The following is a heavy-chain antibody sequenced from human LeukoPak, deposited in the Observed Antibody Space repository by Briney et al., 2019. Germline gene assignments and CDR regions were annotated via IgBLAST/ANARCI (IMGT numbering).Heavy chain of an antibody. CDR3: ASRVNRVFDY. V-gene: IGHV4-4*09. Sequence: SETLSRTCTVSGGSISYYYWSWIRKPPGKGLEWIGYIYSSGTTNYNPSLKSRVTISVDASKNRFSLKLNSVTAADTAVSYCASRVNRVFDYWGQGTLVTVSS. CDR2: IYSSGTT. CDR1: GGSISYYY. D-gene: IGHD1-14*01. J-gene: IGHJ4*02.